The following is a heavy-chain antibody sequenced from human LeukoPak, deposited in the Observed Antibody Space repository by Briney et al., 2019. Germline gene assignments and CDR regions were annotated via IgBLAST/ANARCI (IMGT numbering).Heavy chain of an antibody. Sequence: PSETLSLTCAVSGYSISSGYYWGWIRQPPGKGLEWIGSIYHSGSTYYNPSLKSRVTISVDTSKNQFSLRLSSVTAADTAVYYCARHLITMVRGYDYWGQGTLVTVSS. CDR1: GYSISSGYY. CDR2: IYHSGST. J-gene: IGHJ4*02. D-gene: IGHD3-10*01. CDR3: ARHLITMVRGYDY. V-gene: IGHV4-38-2*01.